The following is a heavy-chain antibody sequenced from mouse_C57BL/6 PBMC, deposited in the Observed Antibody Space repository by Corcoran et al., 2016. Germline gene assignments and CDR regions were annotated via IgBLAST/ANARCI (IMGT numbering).Heavy chain of an antibody. V-gene: IGHV9-3*01. CDR2: INTYSGVP. Sequence: QIQLVQSGPELKKPGETVKISCKASGYTFTTYGMSWVKQAPGKGLKWMDWINTYSGVPTYADDFKGRFAFSLETSASTAYLQINNLKNEDTATYFCARTIYYDYDRHYYAMDYWGQGTSVTVSS. CDR3: ARTIYYDYDRHYYAMDY. D-gene: IGHD2-4*01. CDR1: GYTFTTYG. J-gene: IGHJ4*01.